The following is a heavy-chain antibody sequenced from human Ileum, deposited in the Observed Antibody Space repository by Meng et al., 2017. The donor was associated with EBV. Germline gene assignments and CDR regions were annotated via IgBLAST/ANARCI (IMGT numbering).Heavy chain of an antibody. CDR3: VRVVEGATSWLDR. Sequence: HVHLVQSGAEVKKPGASVKVSCKASGYTFTSYGINWVRQAPGQGLEWMGWISAFNGNTDYAQKFQGRVTMTTDTSTTTTYMELRSLRSDDTAVYYCVRVVEGATSWLDRWGQGTLVTVSS. V-gene: IGHV1-18*01. CDR2: ISAFNGNT. D-gene: IGHD1-26*01. CDR1: GYTFTSYG. J-gene: IGHJ5*02.